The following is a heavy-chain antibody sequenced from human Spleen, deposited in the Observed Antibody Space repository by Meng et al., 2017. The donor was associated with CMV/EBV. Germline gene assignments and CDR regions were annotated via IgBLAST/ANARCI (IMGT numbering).Heavy chain of an antibody. Sequence: SLPFVVHGASFNTFSCICLRPPPERRLEWIWEINLSGTTTYNPSLKSRVTVSVDTSKDQFSLKLTSLTAADTAIYYCAKVPGNYFDDWGHGTLVTVSS. J-gene: IGHJ4*01. CDR1: GASFNTFS. V-gene: IGHV4-34*01. D-gene: IGHD4/OR15-4a*01. CDR2: INLSGTT. CDR3: AKVPGNYFDD.